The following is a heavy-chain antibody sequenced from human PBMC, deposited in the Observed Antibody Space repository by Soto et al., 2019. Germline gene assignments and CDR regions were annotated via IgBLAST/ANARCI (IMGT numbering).Heavy chain of an antibody. Sequence: QVQLVESGGGVVQPGRSLRLSCAASGFTFSTYGMHWVRQAPGKGLEWVALISYDGNNKYYADSVKGRFTISRDNSKNTLDLQMNSVRAEDTAVYYCAKDTAVASGYFDCWGQGTLGNVSS. J-gene: IGHJ4*02. D-gene: IGHD6-19*01. CDR2: ISYDGNNK. CDR1: GFTFSTYG. CDR3: AKDTAVASGYFDC. V-gene: IGHV3-30*18.